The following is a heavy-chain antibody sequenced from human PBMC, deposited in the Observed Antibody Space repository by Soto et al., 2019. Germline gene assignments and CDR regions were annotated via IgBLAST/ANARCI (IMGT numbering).Heavy chain of an antibody. D-gene: IGHD1-26*01. CDR2: VNWNGGST. CDR3: VRGASLNFDY. J-gene: IGHJ4*02. V-gene: IGHV3-20*04. CDR1: GFTFDDYG. Sequence: EVQLVESEGSVLRPGGSLRLSCAASGFTFDDYGMSWARQAPGKGLEWVSGVNWNGGSTGYADSVKGRFTISRDNAKNSLYLQMNSLRAEDTAFYYCVRGASLNFDYWGQGTLVTVSS.